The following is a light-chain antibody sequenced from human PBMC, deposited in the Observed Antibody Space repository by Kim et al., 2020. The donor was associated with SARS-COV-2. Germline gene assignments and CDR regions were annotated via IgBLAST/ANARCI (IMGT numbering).Light chain of an antibody. J-gene: IGLJ2*01. CDR1: SGNIADNY. CDR3: QSYDISNVI. Sequence: GNTVTISCTRTSGNIADNYVQWYQQRPGSAPTIVIYEDTARPSGVPDRFSGSIDTSSSSASLTISGLKTEDEADYYCQSYDISNVIFGGGTQLTVL. V-gene: IGLV6-57*03. CDR2: EDT.